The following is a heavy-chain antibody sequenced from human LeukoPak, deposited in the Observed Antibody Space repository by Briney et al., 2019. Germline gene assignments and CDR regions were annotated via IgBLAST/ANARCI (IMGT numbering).Heavy chain of an antibody. V-gene: IGHV4-59*01. CDR3: ARVGGGYYDFWSGPLDY. D-gene: IGHD3-3*01. Sequence: SETLSLTCTVSGGSISSYYWSWIRQPPGKGLEWIGYIYYSGSTNYNPSLKSRVTISVDTSKNQFSLKLSSVTAADTAAYYCARVGGGYYDFWSGPLDYWGQGTLVTVSS. J-gene: IGHJ4*02. CDR2: IYYSGST. CDR1: GGSISSYY.